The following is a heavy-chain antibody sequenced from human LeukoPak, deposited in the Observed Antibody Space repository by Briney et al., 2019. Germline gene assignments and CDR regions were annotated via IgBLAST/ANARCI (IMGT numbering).Heavy chain of an antibody. Sequence: SGGSLRLSCAASGFTFDDYAMHWVRQAPGKGLEWVAFISFDGGNKYYADSVKGRFTISRDSSKNTLYLQMNSLRAEDTAMYYCAKEGITMPFDYWGQGTLVTVSS. CDR2: ISFDGGNK. J-gene: IGHJ4*02. CDR1: GFTFDDYA. CDR3: AKEGITMPFDY. V-gene: IGHV3-30*18. D-gene: IGHD3-10*01.